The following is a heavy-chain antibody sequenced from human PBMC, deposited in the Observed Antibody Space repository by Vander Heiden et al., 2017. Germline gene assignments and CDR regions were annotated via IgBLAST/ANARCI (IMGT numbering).Heavy chain of an antibody. CDR3: ARTPGYNGAYYFDY. D-gene: IGHD1-26*01. V-gene: IGHV3-74*01. J-gene: IGHJ4*02. CDR1: GFTFSNDW. Sequence: EVQLVESGGGLVQPGGSLRLSCAASGFTFSNDWMDWVRQAPGKGLVWVSRINSDGSSTSYADSVKGRFTISRDNAKNTLYLQMNSLRAEDTAVYYCARTPGYNGAYYFDYWGQGTLVTVSS. CDR2: INSDGSST.